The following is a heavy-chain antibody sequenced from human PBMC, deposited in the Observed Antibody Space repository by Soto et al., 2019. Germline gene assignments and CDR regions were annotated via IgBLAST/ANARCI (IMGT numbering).Heavy chain of an antibody. J-gene: IGHJ4*02. D-gene: IGHD3-22*01. V-gene: IGHV4-30-4*01. CDR2: IYYSGST. CDR3: ARCPRLYDSSGYPDY. CDR1: GGSIRSGDYY. Sequence: QVQLQESGPGLVKPSQTLSLTCTVSGGSIRSGDYYWSWNRQPPGKGLEWIGYIYYSGSTYYYPSLKSRLSISMDTSKNQFSLRLNSVTAADTAVYYCARCPRLYDSSGYPDYWGQGTLLTVSS.